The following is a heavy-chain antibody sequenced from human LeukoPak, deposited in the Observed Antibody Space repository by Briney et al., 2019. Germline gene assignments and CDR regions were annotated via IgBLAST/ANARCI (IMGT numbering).Heavy chain of an antibody. J-gene: IGHJ4*02. CDR1: GFTFDDYA. CDR3: AREIRYCSSTSCYYFDY. D-gene: IGHD2-2*01. V-gene: IGHV3-9*03. Sequence: GRSLRLSCAASGFTFDDYAMHWVRRAPGKGLEWVSGISWNSGSIGYADPVKGRFTISRDNAKNSLYLQMNSLRAEDMALYYCAREIRYCSSTSCYYFDYWGQGTLVTVSS. CDR2: ISWNSGSI.